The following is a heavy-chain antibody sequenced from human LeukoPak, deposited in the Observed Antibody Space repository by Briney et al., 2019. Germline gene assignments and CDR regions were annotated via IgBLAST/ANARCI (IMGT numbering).Heavy chain of an antibody. Sequence: SETLSLTCTVSGDSISISYWSWIRQPAGKGLEWIGRISASGNTNYNPSLQSRVTMSVDTSENKFSLNLDSVTAADTALYYCARVNYDVWGQGTLVTVSS. J-gene: IGHJ4*02. CDR2: ISASGNT. CDR3: ARVNYDV. CDR1: GDSISISY. V-gene: IGHV4-4*07. D-gene: IGHD3-22*01.